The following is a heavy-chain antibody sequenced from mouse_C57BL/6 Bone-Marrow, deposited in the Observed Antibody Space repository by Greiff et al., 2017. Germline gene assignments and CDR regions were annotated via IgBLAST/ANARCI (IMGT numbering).Heavy chain of an antibody. CDR3: ARRDYYDYAWFAY. V-gene: IGHV1-81*01. J-gene: IGHJ3*01. CDR2: IYPRSGNT. D-gene: IGHD2-4*01. CDR1: GYTFTSYG. Sequence: QVQLKESGAELARPGASVKLSCKASGYTFTSYGISWVKQRTGQGLEWIGEIYPRSGNTYYNEKFKGKATLTADKSSSTAYMELRSLTSEDSAVYFCARRDYYDYAWFAYGGQGTLVTVSA.